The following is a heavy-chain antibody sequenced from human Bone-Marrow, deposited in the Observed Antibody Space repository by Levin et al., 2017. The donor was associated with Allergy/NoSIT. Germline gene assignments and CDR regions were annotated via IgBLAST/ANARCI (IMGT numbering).Heavy chain of an antibody. CDR1: GFTFSSYG. V-gene: IGHV3-33*01. Sequence: GGSLRLSCAASGFTFSSYGMHWVRQAPGKGLEWVAMIWSDGSKKYYLDSVKGRFAISRDNSRKTLYLQMNSLRAEDTAVYYCAREFKALGAIDYWGQGTLLAVSS. CDR2: IWSDGSKK. CDR3: AREFKALGAIDY. J-gene: IGHJ4*02. D-gene: IGHD3-3*02.